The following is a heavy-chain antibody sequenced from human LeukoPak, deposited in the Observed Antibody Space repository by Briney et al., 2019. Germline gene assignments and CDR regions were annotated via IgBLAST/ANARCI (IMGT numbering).Heavy chain of an antibody. Sequence: SETLSLTCTVSGGSISGYYWSWIRQPAGKGLEWIGRFYTSGSTNYNPSLKSRVTMSVDTSKNQFSLKLSSVTAADTAVYYCARFSAGESSFDYWGQGTLVTVSS. CDR3: ARFSAGESSFDY. CDR1: GGSISGYY. J-gene: IGHJ4*02. CDR2: FYTSGST. D-gene: IGHD6-13*01. V-gene: IGHV4-4*07.